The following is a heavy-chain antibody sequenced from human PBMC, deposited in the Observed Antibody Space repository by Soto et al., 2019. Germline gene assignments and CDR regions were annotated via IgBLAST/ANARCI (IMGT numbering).Heavy chain of an antibody. Sequence: QVQLVESGGGVVQPGRSLRLSCAASGFTFNNYAIHWVRQATGKGLEWVAVIWYDGSNKLYADSVKGRFTISRDNSKKTVYLQLNSLRAEDTAVYYSARGMVEGYYWGQGLLVTVSS. CDR2: IWYDGSNK. CDR1: GFTFNNYA. CDR3: ARGMVEGYY. D-gene: IGHD2-15*01. V-gene: IGHV3-33*01. J-gene: IGHJ4*02.